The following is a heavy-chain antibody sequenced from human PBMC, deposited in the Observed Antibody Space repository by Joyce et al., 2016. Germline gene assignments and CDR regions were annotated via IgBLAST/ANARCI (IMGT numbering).Heavy chain of an antibody. Sequence: HMQLVPSGPDVKQPGTSVGFSCKASGFNFITSVMQWVRQVRGQPLEWIGWIVVGSGNTNYAQKFQERVIITRDMSTSTVYMDLSNLRSEDTAVYYCASEGDGYAFDVGGHGTTVSVSS. CDR3: ASEGDGYAFDV. J-gene: IGHJ6*02. V-gene: IGHV1-58*02. CDR1: GFNFITSV. CDR2: IVVGSGNT. D-gene: IGHD5-18*01.